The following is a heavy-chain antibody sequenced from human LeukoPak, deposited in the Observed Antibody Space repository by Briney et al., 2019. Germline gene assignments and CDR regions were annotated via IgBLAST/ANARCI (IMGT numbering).Heavy chain of an antibody. CDR1: GFTFSGYG. V-gene: IGHV3-48*02. CDR3: ARVSSGWAFDY. D-gene: IGHD6-19*01. Sequence: GGSLRLSCAASGFTFSGYGMNWVRQAPGKGLELVSYISSGSGSIYYADSVKGRFTISRDNAKNSVYLQMNSLRDEDTAVYYCARVSSGWAFDYWGQGTLVTVSS. CDR2: ISSGSGSI. J-gene: IGHJ4*02.